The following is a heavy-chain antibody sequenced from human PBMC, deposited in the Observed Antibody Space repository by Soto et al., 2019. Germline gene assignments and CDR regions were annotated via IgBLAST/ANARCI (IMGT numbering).Heavy chain of an antibody. CDR2: ISAHNGNT. Sequence: QVHLVQSGAEVKKPGASVKVSCQGSGYAFTTYGITWVRQAPGQGLEWMGWISAHNGNTNSAQKLQGRGAGTSDTSTSRAYMELRSLRYDDTAVYYCARGRDGDYWGQGALVTVSS. V-gene: IGHV1-18*01. CDR3: ARGRDGDY. D-gene: IGHD3-10*01. J-gene: IGHJ4*02. CDR1: GYAFTTYG.